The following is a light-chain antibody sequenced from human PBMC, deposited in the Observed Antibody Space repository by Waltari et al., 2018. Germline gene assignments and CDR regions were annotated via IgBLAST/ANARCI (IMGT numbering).Light chain of an antibody. J-gene: IGKJ3*01. V-gene: IGKV1-39*01. CDR2: AAS. CDR3: QQTYSTPFT. CDR1: QRISSY. Sequence: DIHMTQSPSSLSASVGDRVTIPCRGSQRISSYLTWDQQKPGKVPKLLIYAASTLQSGVPSRLSGSGSGTDVTLTSSSPQPEDFATYDCQQTYSTPFTFGPGTKVDIK.